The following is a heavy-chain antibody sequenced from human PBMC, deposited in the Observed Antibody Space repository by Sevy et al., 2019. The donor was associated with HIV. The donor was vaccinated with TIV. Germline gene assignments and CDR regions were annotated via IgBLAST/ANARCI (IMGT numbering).Heavy chain of an antibody. CDR2: ISGSDDTI. D-gene: IGHD4-17*01. CDR1: GFTFSDYY. CDR3: ARDHEKDGDLGDYYYYAMDV. V-gene: IGHV3-11*01. Sequence: GGSLRLSCAGSGFTFSDYYMSWIRQAPGKGLEWISYISGSDDTIYYADSVKGRFTVSRDNTKNLLYLEMNSLRVEDTAMYYCARDHEKDGDLGDYYYYAMDVWGQGTMVTVSS. J-gene: IGHJ6*02.